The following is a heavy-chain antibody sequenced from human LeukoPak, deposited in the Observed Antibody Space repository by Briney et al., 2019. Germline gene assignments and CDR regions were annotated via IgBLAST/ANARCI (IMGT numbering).Heavy chain of an antibody. J-gene: IGHJ4*02. CDR3: ARREGVRGIAAAGFDY. Sequence: GASVKVSCKASGYTFTGYYMHWVRQAPGQGLEWMGWINPNSGGTNYAQKFQGRVTMTRDTSISTAYMELSRLRSDDTAVYYCARREGVRGIAAAGFDYWGQGTLVTVSS. CDR1: GYTFTGYY. CDR2: INPNSGGT. D-gene: IGHD6-13*01. V-gene: IGHV1-2*02.